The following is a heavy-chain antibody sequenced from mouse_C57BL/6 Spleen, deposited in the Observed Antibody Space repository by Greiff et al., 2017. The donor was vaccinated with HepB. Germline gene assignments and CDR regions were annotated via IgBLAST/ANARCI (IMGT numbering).Heavy chain of an antibody. CDR3: ARGRSNYWFAY. D-gene: IGHD2-5*01. V-gene: IGHV1-59*01. CDR2: IDPSDSYT. Sequence: QVQLQQPGAELVRPGTSVKLSCKASGYTFTSYWMHWVKQRPGQGLEWIGVIDPSDSYTNYNQKFKGKATLTVDTSSSTAYMQLSSLTSDDSAVYYCARGRSNYWFAYWGQGTLVTVSA. CDR1: GYTFTSYW. J-gene: IGHJ3*01.